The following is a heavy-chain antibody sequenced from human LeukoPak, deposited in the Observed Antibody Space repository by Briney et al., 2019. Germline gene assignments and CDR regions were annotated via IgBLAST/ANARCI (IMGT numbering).Heavy chain of an antibody. CDR1: AGSISSYY. CDR3: ARDQGVATSVGWFDP. CDR2: IYYSGST. D-gene: IGHD1-1*01. J-gene: IGHJ5*02. V-gene: IGHV4-59*12. Sequence: SETLSLTCTVSAGSISSYYWSWIRQPPGKGLGWIGYIYYSGSTNYNPSLKSRVTISVDTSKNQFSLKLNSVIATDTAVYYCARDQGVATSVGWFDPWGQGTLVTVSS.